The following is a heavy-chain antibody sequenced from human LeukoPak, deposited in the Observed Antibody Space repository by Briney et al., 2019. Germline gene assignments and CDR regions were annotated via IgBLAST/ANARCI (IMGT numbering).Heavy chain of an antibody. CDR1: GYSFTSYW. CDR3: ARRLSSSSPKTYYYYYGMDV. Sequence: KISCKGSGYSFTSYWIGWVRQLPGKGLEWMGIIYPGDSDTRYSPSFQGQVTISADKSISTAYLQWSSLKASDTAMYYCARRLSSSSPKTYYYYYGMDVWGQGTTVTVSS. CDR2: IYPGDSDT. J-gene: IGHJ6*02. D-gene: IGHD6-6*01. V-gene: IGHV5-51*01.